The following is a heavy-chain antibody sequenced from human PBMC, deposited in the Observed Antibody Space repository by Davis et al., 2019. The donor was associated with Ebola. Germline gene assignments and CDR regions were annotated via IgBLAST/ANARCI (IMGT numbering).Heavy chain of an antibody. CDR1: GFTFSSYS. D-gene: IGHD6-19*01. V-gene: IGHV3-48*04. Sequence: GESLKISCAASGFTFSSYSMNWVRQAPGKGLEWVSYISSSSSTIYYADSVKGRFTISRDNAKNSLYLQMNSLRAEDTALYYCAKDIRASVAVAGTDDAFDIWGQGTMVTVSS. CDR2: ISSSSSTI. CDR3: AKDIRASVAVAGTDDAFDI. J-gene: IGHJ3*02.